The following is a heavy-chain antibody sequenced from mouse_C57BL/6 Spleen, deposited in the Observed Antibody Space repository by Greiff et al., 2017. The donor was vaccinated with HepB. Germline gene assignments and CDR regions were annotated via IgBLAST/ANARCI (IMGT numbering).Heavy chain of an antibody. V-gene: IGHV1-52*01. CDR3: ARMIRDYFDY. CDR2: IDPSDSET. Sequence: QVQLKQPGAELVRPGSSVKLSCKASGYTFTSYWMHWVKQRPIQGLEWIGNIDPSDSETHYNQKFKDKATLTVDKSSSTAYMQLSSLTSEDSAVCYCARMIRDYFDYWGQGTTLTVSS. D-gene: IGHD2-4*01. CDR1: GYTFTSYW. J-gene: IGHJ2*01.